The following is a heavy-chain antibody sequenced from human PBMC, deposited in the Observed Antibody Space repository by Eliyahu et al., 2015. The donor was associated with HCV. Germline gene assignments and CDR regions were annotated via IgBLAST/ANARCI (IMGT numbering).Heavy chain of an antibody. Sequence: QVQLQEAGPGLVKPSETLSLTCSVSGGSLSNYYWSWIRQPAGKGLEWLGRVYTSGNTNYNPSLKSRVTMSVDTSKNQFSLKLSSVTAADTAVYYCAREVWIQLRGKFDYWGQGTLVTVSS. CDR2: VYTSGNT. V-gene: IGHV4-4*07. D-gene: IGHD5-18*01. J-gene: IGHJ4*02. CDR1: GGSLSNYY. CDR3: AREVWIQLRGKFDY.